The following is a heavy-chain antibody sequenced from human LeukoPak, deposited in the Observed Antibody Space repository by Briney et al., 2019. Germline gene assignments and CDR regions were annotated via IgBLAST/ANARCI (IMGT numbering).Heavy chain of an antibody. Sequence: ASVKVSCKVSGYTRTELSMHWVRQAPGKGLEWMGGFDPEDGETIYAQKFQGRVTMTEDTSTDTAYMELSSLRSEDTAVYYCATDLGYSGYADYWGQGTLATVSS. CDR3: ATDLGYSGYADY. D-gene: IGHD5-12*01. CDR2: FDPEDGET. J-gene: IGHJ4*02. V-gene: IGHV1-24*01. CDR1: GYTRTELS.